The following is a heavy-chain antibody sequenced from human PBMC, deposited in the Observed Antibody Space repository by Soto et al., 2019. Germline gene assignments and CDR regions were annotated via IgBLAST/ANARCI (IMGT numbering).Heavy chain of an antibody. D-gene: IGHD3-10*01. CDR2: IIPILGIA. CDR3: AREVPSGEGYYYYYMDV. Sequence: ASVKVSCKASGGTFSSYTISWVRQAPGQGLEWMGRIIPILGIANYAQKFQGRVTITADKSTSTAYMELSSLRSEDTAVYYCAREVPSGEGYYYYYMDVWGKGTTVTVSS. CDR1: GGTFSSYT. V-gene: IGHV1-69*04. J-gene: IGHJ6*03.